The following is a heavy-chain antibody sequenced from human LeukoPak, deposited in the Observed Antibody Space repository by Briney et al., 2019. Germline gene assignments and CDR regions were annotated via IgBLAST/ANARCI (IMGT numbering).Heavy chain of an antibody. CDR3: ARGKSGYSP. V-gene: IGHV1-2*02. D-gene: IGHD3-22*01. CDR1: GYTFTENY. CDR2: INPHTGAA. Sequence: ASVKVSCKVSGYTFTENYVHWVRQTPGRGLEWMGLINPHTGAANYTQSFQGRVTLTRDTSSSTAYMHLSSLRFDDTAVYYCARGKSGYSPWGLGTPVTVSS. J-gene: IGHJ4*02.